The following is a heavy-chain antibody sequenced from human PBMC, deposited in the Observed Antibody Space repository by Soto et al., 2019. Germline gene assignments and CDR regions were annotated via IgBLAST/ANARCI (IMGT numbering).Heavy chain of an antibody. Sequence: ASVKVSCKVSVYTLTELSMHWVRQAPGKGLEWMGGFDPEDGETIYAQKFQGRVPMTEDTSTDTAYMELSSLRSEDTAVYYCATLLLGEQAVRFDYWGQGTLVTVSS. D-gene: IGHD3-16*01. V-gene: IGHV1-24*01. CDR1: VYTLTELS. CDR2: FDPEDGET. J-gene: IGHJ4*02. CDR3: ATLLLGEQAVRFDY.